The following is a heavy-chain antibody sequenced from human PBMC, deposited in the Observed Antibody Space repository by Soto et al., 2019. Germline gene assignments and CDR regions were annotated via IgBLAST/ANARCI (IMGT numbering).Heavy chain of an antibody. V-gene: IGHV4-39*01. CDR1: GGSISSSSYY. J-gene: IGHJ4*02. CDR3: ARQGRLSTGGDFDY. CDR2: IYYSGST. Sequence: PSETLSLTCTVSGGSISSSSYYWGWIRQPPGKGLEWIGSIYYSGSTYYNPSLKSRVTISVDTSKNQFSLKLSSVTAADTAVYYCARQGRLSTGGDFDYWGQGTLVTVSS. D-gene: IGHD3-10*02.